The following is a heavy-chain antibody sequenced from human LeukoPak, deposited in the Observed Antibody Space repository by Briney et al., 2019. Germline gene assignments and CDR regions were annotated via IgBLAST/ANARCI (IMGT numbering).Heavy chain of an antibody. Sequence: ASVKVSCKASGYTFSDHYIHWVRQAPGQGFEWMGWINPNTGGTDYAQKFQDRIALTSYTSISTVYMELNRLESDDTALYYCARDLATIDGIAWYYFENWGQGTQVTVSS. V-gene: IGHV1-2*02. D-gene: IGHD5-12*01. CDR2: INPNTGGT. J-gene: IGHJ4*02. CDR3: ARDLATIDGIAWYYFEN. CDR1: GYTFSDHY.